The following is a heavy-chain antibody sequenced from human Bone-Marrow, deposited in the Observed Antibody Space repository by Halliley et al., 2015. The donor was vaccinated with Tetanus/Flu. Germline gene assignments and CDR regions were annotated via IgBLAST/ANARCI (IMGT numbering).Heavy chain of an antibody. D-gene: IGHD1-26*01. CDR1: GYTFTDFG. CDR3: SRSTGAIPGDF. J-gene: IGHJ1*01. V-gene: IGHV1-18*01. Sequence: QLVQSGAEVKKPGASVKVSCKASGYTFTDFGVTWVRQAPGQGLEWLGWRAAYNADTKYTPKLQGRLTLTTDSSTSTAYLDLRSLRSDDTALYYCSRSTGAIPGDFWGQGTLVTVSS. CDR2: RAAYNADT.